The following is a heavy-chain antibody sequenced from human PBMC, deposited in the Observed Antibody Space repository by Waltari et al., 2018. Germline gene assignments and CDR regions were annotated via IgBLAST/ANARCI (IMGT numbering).Heavy chain of an antibody. CDR1: GGSFRSYA. CDR3: ARSPGERWLQMFFDY. CDR2: IIPIFRTP. J-gene: IGHJ4*02. Sequence: QVQLAQSGAEVKKPGSSLKVSCTASGGSFRSYALSWVRQVPGQGLEWMGGIIPIFRTPNYAQKFLDRVTITAEESTNTVYMELRSLRPEDTAVYYCARSPGERWLQMFFDYWGQGTLVTVSS. D-gene: IGHD5-12*01. V-gene: IGHV1-69*01.